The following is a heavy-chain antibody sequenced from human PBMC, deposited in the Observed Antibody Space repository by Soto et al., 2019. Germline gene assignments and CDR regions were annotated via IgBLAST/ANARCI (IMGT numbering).Heavy chain of an antibody. CDR2: IYHSGST. D-gene: IGHD3-3*01. Sequence: PSETLSLTCAVSGGSISSSNWWSWVRQPPGKGLEWIGEIYHSGSTNYNPSLKSRVTISVDKSKNQFSLKLSSVTAADTAVYYCARTRVDYDFWSGYNTNWFDPWGQGTLVTVSS. V-gene: IGHV4-4*02. J-gene: IGHJ5*02. CDR3: ARTRVDYDFWSGYNTNWFDP. CDR1: GGSISSSNW.